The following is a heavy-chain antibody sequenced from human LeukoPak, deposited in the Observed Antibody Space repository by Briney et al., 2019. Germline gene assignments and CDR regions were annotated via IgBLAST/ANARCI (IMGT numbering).Heavy chain of an antibody. CDR2: IYNSGNT. V-gene: IGHV4-59*08. Sequence: SDTLSLTCSVSGGSVSAYYWSWIRQPLGGGLEWMGYIYNSGNTKYNPSLKSRLTISVDTSGNHFSLKLSSVTAADTAVYYCAGHSSLMQLGCFDYWGQGALVTVSS. D-gene: IGHD3-16*01. J-gene: IGHJ4*02. CDR1: GGSVSAYY. CDR3: AGHSSLMQLGCFDY.